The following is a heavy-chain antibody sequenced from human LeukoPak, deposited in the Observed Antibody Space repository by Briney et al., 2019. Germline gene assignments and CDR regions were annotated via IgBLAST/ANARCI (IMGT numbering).Heavy chain of an antibody. V-gene: IGHV3-30*03. Sequence: PGGSLRLSCAASGFTFSSYGMHWVRQAPGKGLEWVAVISYDGSNKYYADSVKGRFTISRDNYKNTLYLQMNSLRAEDTAVYYCARDHNGDYIIDDWGQGTLVTVFS. CDR2: ISYDGSNK. CDR3: ARDHNGDYIIDD. J-gene: IGHJ4*02. CDR1: GFTFSSYG. D-gene: IGHD4-17*01.